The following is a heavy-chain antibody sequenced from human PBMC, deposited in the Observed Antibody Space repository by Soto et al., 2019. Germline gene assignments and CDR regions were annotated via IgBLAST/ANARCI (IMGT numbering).Heavy chain of an antibody. CDR1: GGSISSYY. D-gene: IGHD3-10*01. V-gene: IGHV4-59*01. CDR3: ARVVPWLGGLYLDY. Sequence: SGTLSLTCTVSGGSISSYYWSWIRQPPGKGLEWIGYIYYSGSTNYNPSLKSRVTISVDTSKNQFSLKLSSVTAADTAVYYCARVVPWLGGLYLDYWGQGTLVTVSS. CDR2: IYYSGST. J-gene: IGHJ4*02.